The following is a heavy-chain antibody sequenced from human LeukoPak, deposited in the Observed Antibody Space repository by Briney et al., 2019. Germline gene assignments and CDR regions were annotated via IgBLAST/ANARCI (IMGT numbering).Heavy chain of an antibody. CDR1: GYSFTGHY. CDR2: INPKSGDT. V-gene: IGHV1-2*02. CDR3: ARNLWFGESSDAFDM. Sequence: ASVKVSCKASGYSFTGHYMHWVRQAPGQGPEWVGWINPKSGDTNYAQKFQGRVTMTRDTSISTAYMDMSSLRSDDTAVYYCARNLWFGESSDAFDMWGQGTMVTVSS. J-gene: IGHJ3*02. D-gene: IGHD3-10*01.